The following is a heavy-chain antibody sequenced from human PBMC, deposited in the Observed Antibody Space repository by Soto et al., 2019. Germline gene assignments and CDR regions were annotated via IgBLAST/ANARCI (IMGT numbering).Heavy chain of an antibody. Sequence: GASVKVFCKASGGTFSSYPLSWVRQAPGQGLEWMGGIIPIFGIVNSAQKFQGRVSITADESTSTAYMELSSLTSEDTAVYYCARPRTTATTKGYDYWGQGTLVTVSS. CDR1: GGTFSSYP. V-gene: IGHV1-69*13. J-gene: IGHJ4*02. CDR2: IIPIFGIV. D-gene: IGHD1-1*01. CDR3: ARPRTTATTKGYDY.